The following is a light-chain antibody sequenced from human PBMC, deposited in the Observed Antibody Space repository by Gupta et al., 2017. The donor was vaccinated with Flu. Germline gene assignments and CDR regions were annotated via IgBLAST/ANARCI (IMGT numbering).Light chain of an antibody. CDR1: QNIGGA. CDR2: YAS. J-gene: IGKJ1*01. CDR3: HQSSDLPWT. V-gene: IGKV6-21*01. Sequence: EIVLTQSPDFQSVIPKGKVTITCRASQNIGGALHWYQQKPDQSPKVLIKYASQSFSGVPARFSGSGSGTDFTLTINGLETEDAATYYCHQSSDLPWTFGQGTKVEIK.